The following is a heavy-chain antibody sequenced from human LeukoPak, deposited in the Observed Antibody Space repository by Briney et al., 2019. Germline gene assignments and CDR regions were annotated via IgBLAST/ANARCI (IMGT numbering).Heavy chain of an antibody. CDR1: GYTFTGYY. D-gene: IGHD6-13*01. CDR2: NNPNSGGT. CDR3: ARESFYSTCLDY. Sequence: GASVKVSCKASGYTFTGYYMHWVRQAPGQGLEWMGWNNPNSGGTNYAQKFQGWVTMTRDTSISTAYMELSRLRSDDTAVYYCARESFYSTCLDYWGQGTLVTVSS. J-gene: IGHJ4*02. V-gene: IGHV1-2*04.